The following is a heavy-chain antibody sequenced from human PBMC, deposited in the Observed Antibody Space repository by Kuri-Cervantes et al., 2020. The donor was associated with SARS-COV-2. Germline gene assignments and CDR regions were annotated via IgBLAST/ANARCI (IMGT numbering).Heavy chain of an antibody. CDR1: GFTFSDYY. CDR3: ARDAARAAFDI. CDR2: ISSISSYT. J-gene: IGHJ3*02. D-gene: IGHD6-25*01. Sequence: GGSLRLSCAASGFTFSDYYISWIRQAPGKGLEWVSYISSISSYTNYADSVKGRLTMSRDNAKNSLYLQMNSLRAEHTAVYYCARDAARAAFDIWAKGQWSPSPQ. V-gene: IGHV3-11*05.